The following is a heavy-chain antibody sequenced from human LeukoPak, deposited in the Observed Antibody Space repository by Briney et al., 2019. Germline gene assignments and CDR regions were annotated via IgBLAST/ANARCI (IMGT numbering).Heavy chain of an antibody. Sequence: QPGGSLRLSCAASGFTFSIYWMTWVRQAPRKGLVWVSRIRGDGSLTNYADSVKGRFTISRDNAKNTLYLQMNSLGPEDTGVYYCARGEISVSTITYWGQGTLVTVSS. CDR2: IRGDGSLT. V-gene: IGHV3-74*01. D-gene: IGHD5/OR15-5a*01. CDR1: GFTFSIYW. CDR3: ARGEISVSTITY. J-gene: IGHJ4*02.